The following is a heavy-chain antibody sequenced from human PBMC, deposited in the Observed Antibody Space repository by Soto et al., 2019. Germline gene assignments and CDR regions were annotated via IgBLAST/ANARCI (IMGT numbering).Heavy chain of an antibody. J-gene: IGHJ4*02. D-gene: IGHD5-12*01. CDR3: TRGMYTAYETAPLFFDF. CDR1: GFTFGVYA. CDR2: SRSKGYGGTT. Sequence: GGSLRLSCTTSGFTFGVYALSWFRQAPGKGLEWVGFSRSKGYGGTTEFAASVRGRFTISRDDSNSIAYLQMNSLKTEDTAVYYCTRGMYTAYETAPLFFDFWGQGTLVTVSS. V-gene: IGHV3-49*03.